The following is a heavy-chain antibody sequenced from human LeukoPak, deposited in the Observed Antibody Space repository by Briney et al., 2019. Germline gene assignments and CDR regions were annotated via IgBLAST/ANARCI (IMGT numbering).Heavy chain of an antibody. V-gene: IGHV1-69*04. CDR1: EGTFGSFA. CDR2: IVPILGTV. J-gene: IGHJ5*02. CDR3: ARDASKVGGWLDP. D-gene: IGHD3-16*01. Sequence: ASVQVSCKTSEGTFGSFAISWVRQAPGHGLEWMGRIVPILGTVHYAQNFQDRVTFTADKSTNTAFLELRSLKLDDTAVYYCARDASKVGGWLDPWGQGTLVTVSS.